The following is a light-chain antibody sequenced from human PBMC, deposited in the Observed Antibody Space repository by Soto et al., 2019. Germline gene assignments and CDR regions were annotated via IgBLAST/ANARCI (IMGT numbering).Light chain of an antibody. CDR1: QSISSW. CDR2: DAS. CDR3: QQYNSYS. Sequence: DIQMTQSPSTLSASVVDRVTITCRASQSISSWLAWYQQKPGKAPKLLIYDASSLESGVPSRFSSSGSGTEITLTISRLQPDDFATYYCQQYNSYSFGQGTKVDIK. V-gene: IGKV1-5*01. J-gene: IGKJ1*01.